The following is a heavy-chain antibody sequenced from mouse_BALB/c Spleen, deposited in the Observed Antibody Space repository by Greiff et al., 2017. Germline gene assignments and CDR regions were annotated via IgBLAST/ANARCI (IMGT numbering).Heavy chain of an antibody. Sequence: DVQLVESGGGLVKPGGSLKLSCAASGFTFSSYAMSWVRQTPEKRLEWVASISSGGSTYYPDSVKGRFTISRDNARNILYLQMSSLRSEDTAMYYCADGYFFAYWGQGTLVTVSA. CDR2: ISSGGST. V-gene: IGHV5-6-5*01. CDR3: ADGYFFAY. CDR1: GFTFSSYA. J-gene: IGHJ3*01. D-gene: IGHD2-3*01.